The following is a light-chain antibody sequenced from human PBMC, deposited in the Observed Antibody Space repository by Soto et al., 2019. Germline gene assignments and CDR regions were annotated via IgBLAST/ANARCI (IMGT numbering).Light chain of an antibody. CDR2: LERSGTY. J-gene: IGLJ3*02. Sequence: QSVLTQSSSASASLGSSVKLTCTLSSGHSSYIIAWHQQQPGKAPRHLMNLERSGTYNKGSGIPDRFSGSSSGADRYLTISNLQIEDEADYYCETWDSNTRVFGGGTKLTVL. V-gene: IGLV4-60*02. CDR1: SGHSSYI. CDR3: ETWDSNTRV.